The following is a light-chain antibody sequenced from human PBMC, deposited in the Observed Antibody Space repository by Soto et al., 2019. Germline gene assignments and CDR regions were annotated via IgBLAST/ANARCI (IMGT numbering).Light chain of an antibody. CDR3: QQYGDSPCT. J-gene: IGKJ1*01. V-gene: IGKV3-20*01. CDR2: GAA. CDR1: QTVSITY. Sequence: VLTQSPGTLSLSPGESATLSCRASQTVSITYLTWYQQKPGQAPRLLIYGAASRATGVPDRFSGRGSGTDFTLTISRLEPEDFALYYCQQYGDSPCTFGQGTKV.